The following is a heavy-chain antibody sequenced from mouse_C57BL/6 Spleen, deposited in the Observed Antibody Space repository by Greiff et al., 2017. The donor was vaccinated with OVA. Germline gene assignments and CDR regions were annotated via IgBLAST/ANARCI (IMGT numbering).Heavy chain of an antibody. Sequence: EVQLVESGGGLVKPGGSLKLSCAASGFTFSDYGMHWVRQAPEKGLEWVAYISSGSSTIYYADTVKGRFTISRDNAKNALFLQMTSLRSEDTAMYYCARFTPVLESWGQGATLTVSS. CDR3: ARFTPVLES. J-gene: IGHJ2*01. CDR2: ISSGSSTI. D-gene: IGHD1-1*01. CDR1: GFTFSDYG. V-gene: IGHV5-17*01.